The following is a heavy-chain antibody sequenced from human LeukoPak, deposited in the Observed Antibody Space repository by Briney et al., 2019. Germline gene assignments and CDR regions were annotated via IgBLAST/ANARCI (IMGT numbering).Heavy chain of an antibody. CDR1: GYTFTSYG. J-gene: IGHJ4*02. D-gene: IGHD1-26*01. CDR3: ARESHVSREDS. CDR2: ISANNGDT. V-gene: IGHV1-18*01. Sequence: GSVKVSCKASGYTFTSYGISWVRQAPGQGLEWVGWISANNGDTDYAQKFQARVTMTTDTSTSTAYMELRSLRSDDTAVYYCARESHVSREDSWGQGTLVTVSS.